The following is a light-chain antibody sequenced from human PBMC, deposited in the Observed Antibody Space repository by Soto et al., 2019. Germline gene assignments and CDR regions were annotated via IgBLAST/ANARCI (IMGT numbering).Light chain of an antibody. CDR2: TTS. CDR1: QRISTW. CDR3: QQYNSYLWT. J-gene: IGKJ1*01. V-gene: IGKV1-5*03. Sequence: DIQMTQSPSTLSASVGDRVTMTCRASQRISTWLAWYQQKPGKAPKLLIYTTSNLESGVPSRFSGNGSGTEFTLTISSLQPEDFATYYCQQYNSYLWTFGQGTKVEIK.